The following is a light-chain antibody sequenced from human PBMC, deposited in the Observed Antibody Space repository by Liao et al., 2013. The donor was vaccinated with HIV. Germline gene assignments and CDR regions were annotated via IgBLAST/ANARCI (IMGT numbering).Light chain of an antibody. Sequence: SYELTQPPSVSVSPGQTANITCSGDKLGDKYVCWYQQKPGQSPVLVIYQDTKRPLGITERFSGSNSGNTATLTISETQPLDEADYFCQAWDSSADVVFGGGTKLTVL. J-gene: IGLJ2*01. CDR1: KLGDKY. V-gene: IGLV3-1*01. CDR2: QDT. CDR3: QAWDSSADVV.